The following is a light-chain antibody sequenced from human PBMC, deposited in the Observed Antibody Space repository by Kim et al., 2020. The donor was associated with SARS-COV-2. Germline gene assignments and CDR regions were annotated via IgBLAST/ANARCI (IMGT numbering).Light chain of an antibody. J-gene: IGKJ4*01. Sequence: DIQMTKFPSSVSASVGDRVTITCRASQRISRWLAWYQQKPGKAPKLRIYAASSLQSWVPSRFRVSGSGTDFTLTISSLQPEDFATYFCLQTNRFLLTFGGGTKGDIK. CDR2: AAS. CDR1: QRISRW. CDR3: LQTNRFLLT. V-gene: IGKV1D-12*01.